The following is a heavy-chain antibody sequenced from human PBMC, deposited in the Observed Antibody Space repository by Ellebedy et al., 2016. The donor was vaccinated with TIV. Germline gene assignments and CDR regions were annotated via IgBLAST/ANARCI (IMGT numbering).Heavy chain of an antibody. CDR2: INPSGGST. V-gene: IGHV1-46*01. CDR1: GYTFTTDY. J-gene: IGHJ3*02. CDR3: ARGELLLYDACDI. D-gene: IGHD2-15*01. Sequence: AASVKVSCKASGYTFTTDYTHWVRQAPGQGLEWMGIINPSGGSTTYAQKFQGRVTMTRETSTSTVHMELSSLRSEDTAVYYCARGELLLYDACDIWGQGTMVTVSS.